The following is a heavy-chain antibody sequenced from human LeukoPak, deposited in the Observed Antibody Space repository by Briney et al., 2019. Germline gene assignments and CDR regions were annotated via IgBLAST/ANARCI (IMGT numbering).Heavy chain of an antibody. CDR1: GFTFSGSA. D-gene: IGHD3-9*01. V-gene: IGHV3-73*01. J-gene: IGHJ4*02. CDR3: ATIAPGRKPYFDY. CDR2: IRSKANSYAT. Sequence: GGSLRLSCAASGFTFSGSAMHWVRQASGKGLEWVGRIRSKANSYATAYAASVKGRFTISRDDSKNTLYLQMNSLRAEDTAVYYCATIAPGRKPYFDYWGQGTLVTVSS.